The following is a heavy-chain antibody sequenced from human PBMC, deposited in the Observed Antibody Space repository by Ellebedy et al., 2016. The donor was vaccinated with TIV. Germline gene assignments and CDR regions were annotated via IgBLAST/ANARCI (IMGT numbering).Heavy chain of an antibody. CDR3: ARGRDDYYVYMDV. CDR2: MNPNSGNT. J-gene: IGHJ6*03. CDR1: GGTFSSYA. Sequence: ASVKVSCKASGGTFSSYAISWVRQAPGQGLEWMGWMNPNSGNTGYAQKFQGRVTMTRNTSISTAYMELRSLRSEDTAVYYCARGRDDYYVYMDVWGKGTTVTVSS. V-gene: IGHV1-8*02.